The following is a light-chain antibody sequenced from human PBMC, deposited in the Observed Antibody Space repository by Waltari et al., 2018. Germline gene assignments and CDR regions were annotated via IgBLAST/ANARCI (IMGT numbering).Light chain of an antibody. CDR1: QNIRTY. Sequence: DIQMTQSPSSLSASIGDTITVTCRAIQNIRTYLNWYQQKPAKAPKLLIFGASSLPRGVPSRFTGSASGTEFTLTITNLQPDDFATYFCQQSFSSPWTFGQGTTV. CDR2: GAS. J-gene: IGKJ1*01. CDR3: QQSFSSPWT. V-gene: IGKV1-39*01.